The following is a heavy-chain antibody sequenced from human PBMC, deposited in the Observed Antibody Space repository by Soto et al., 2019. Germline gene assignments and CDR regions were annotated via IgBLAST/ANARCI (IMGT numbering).Heavy chain of an antibody. D-gene: IGHD1-26*01. CDR1: GFTFSTYD. CDR3: ARRKERSGPHYFDS. CDR2: MNPITGNA. V-gene: IGHV1-8*01. J-gene: IGHJ4*02. Sequence: QVRLVQSGAEVKKPGASVKVSCKASGFTFSTYDIHWVRQATGQGLEWMGWMNPITGNAGYAQKFQGRVTMTRNTSIATAYMELSSLRSEDTAVYYCARRKERSGPHYFDSWGQGSLVTVSS.